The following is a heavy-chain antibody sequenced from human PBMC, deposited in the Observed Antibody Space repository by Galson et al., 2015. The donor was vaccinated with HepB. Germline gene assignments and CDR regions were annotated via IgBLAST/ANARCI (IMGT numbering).Heavy chain of an antibody. J-gene: IGHJ1*01. CDR2: ISWNSGSI. V-gene: IGHV3-9*01. CDR3: AGVAATTPNLLQH. CDR1: GFTFDDYA. Sequence: SLRLSCAASGFTFDDYAMHWVRHAPGKGLELVSGISWNSGSIGYADSVKGRFTISRDNAKNSLYLQMNSLRAEDTALYYCAGVAATTPNLLQHWGQGTLVTVSS. D-gene: IGHD2-15*01.